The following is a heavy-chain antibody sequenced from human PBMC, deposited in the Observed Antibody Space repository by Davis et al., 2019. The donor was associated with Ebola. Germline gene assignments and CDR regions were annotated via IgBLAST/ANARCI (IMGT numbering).Heavy chain of an antibody. J-gene: IGHJ6*03. CDR1: GYTFTSYG. CDR3: ARAGVVGATYYMDV. V-gene: IGHV1-46*01. D-gene: IGHD1-26*01. Sequence: ASVKVSCKASGYTFTSYGISWVRQAPGQGLEWMGIINPSGGSTSYAQKFQGRVTMTRDTSTSTVYMELSSLRSEDTAVYYCARAGVVGATYYMDVWGKGTTVTVSS. CDR2: INPSGGST.